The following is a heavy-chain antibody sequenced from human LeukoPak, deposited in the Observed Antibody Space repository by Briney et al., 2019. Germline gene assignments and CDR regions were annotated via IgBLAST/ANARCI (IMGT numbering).Heavy chain of an antibody. CDR1: GGSISTYY. J-gene: IGHJ6*03. D-gene: IGHD3-3*01. Sequence: SETLSLTCTVSGGSISTYYWSWIRQPAGKGLEWIGRVYPSGSTNYNPSLKSRVTMSVDTSKNQFSLNLSSVTAADTAVYYCARMYYNFWTGQPYYYYYMDVWGKGTTVTVSS. CDR2: VYPSGST. V-gene: IGHV4-4*07. CDR3: ARMYYNFWTGQPYYYYYMDV.